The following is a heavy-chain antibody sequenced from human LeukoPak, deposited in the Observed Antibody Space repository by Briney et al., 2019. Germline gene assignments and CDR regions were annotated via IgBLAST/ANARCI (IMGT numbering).Heavy chain of an antibody. V-gene: IGHV1-46*01. D-gene: IGHD2-21*02. Sequence: ASVKVSCKASGYTFTSYYMHWVRQAPGQGLEWMGIINPSGGATSYAQKFQGRVTMTRDTSTSTVYMEPSSLRSEDTAVYYCARDPEPHVVVVTATPLDVFDIWGQGTMVTVSS. CDR3: ARDPEPHVVVVTATPLDVFDI. CDR2: INPSGGAT. CDR1: GYTFTSYY. J-gene: IGHJ3*02.